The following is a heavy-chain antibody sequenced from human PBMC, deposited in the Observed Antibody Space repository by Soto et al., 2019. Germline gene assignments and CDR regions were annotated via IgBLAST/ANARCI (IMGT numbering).Heavy chain of an antibody. J-gene: IGHJ4*02. Sequence: SETLSLTCTVSGGSISGSPYQWGWIRQPPGKGLEWIGSIDDSGKVYYNPSLTGRATLLVDTSKNRFSLNLNSVTAADTAVYYCAIPPPIEVAGPDYWGQGTLVTVSS. V-gene: IGHV4-39*02. CDR1: GGSISGSPYQ. CDR3: AIPPPIEVAGPDY. CDR2: IDDSGKV.